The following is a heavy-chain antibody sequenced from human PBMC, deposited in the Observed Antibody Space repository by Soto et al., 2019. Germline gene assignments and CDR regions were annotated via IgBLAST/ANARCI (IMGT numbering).Heavy chain of an antibody. CDR3: ASLRFLEWLVVDY. CDR2: IYHSGST. J-gene: IGHJ4*02. CDR1: GGSISSSNW. V-gene: IGHV4-4*02. D-gene: IGHD3-3*01. Sequence: LCGGSISSSNWWSWVRQPPGKGLEWIGEIYHSGSTNYNPSLKSRVTISVDKSKNQFSLKLSSVTAADTAVYYCASLRFLEWLVVDYWGQGTLVTVSS.